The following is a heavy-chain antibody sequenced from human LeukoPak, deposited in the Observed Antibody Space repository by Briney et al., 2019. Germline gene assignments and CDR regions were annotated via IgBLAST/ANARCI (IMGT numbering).Heavy chain of an antibody. J-gene: IGHJ3*01. CDR1: GFTFSNYG. CDR2: ISFDGTNK. Sequence: GRSLRLSCAASGFTFSNYGMHWVRQAPGKGLEWVAVISFDGTNKYYADSVKGRFTISRDNSNNMLYVQMNSLRPEDTALYYCAKNFGDAFDLWGQGTMVTVSS. D-gene: IGHD3-16*01. CDR3: AKNFGDAFDL. V-gene: IGHV3-30*18.